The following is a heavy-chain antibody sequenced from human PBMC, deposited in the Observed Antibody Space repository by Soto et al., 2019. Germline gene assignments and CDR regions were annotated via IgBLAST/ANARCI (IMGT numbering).Heavy chain of an antibody. Sequence: QITLKESGPTLVKPTQTLTLTCTFSGFSLSTSGVGVGWIRQPPGKALEWLALIYWDDDKRYSPSLKSRLTITKDTSKNQVVLTMTNMDPVDTATYYCARIESYSGYEPEYYFDYWGQGTLVTVSS. CDR1: GFSLSTSGVG. V-gene: IGHV2-5*02. CDR3: ARIESYSGYEPEYYFDY. D-gene: IGHD5-12*01. J-gene: IGHJ4*02. CDR2: IYWDDDK.